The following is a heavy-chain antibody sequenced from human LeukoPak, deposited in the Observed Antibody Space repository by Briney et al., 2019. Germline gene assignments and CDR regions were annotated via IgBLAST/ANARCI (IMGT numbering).Heavy chain of an antibody. D-gene: IGHD3-10*01. CDR2: ISGSGGST. CDR1: GFTFSSYG. CDR3: AKNAAYYYGSGSYYDV. Sequence: GGSLRLSCAASGFTFSSYGMSWVRQAPGKGLEWVSAISGSGGSTYYADSVKGRFTISRDNSKNTLYLQMNSLRAEDTAVYYCAKNAAYYYGSGSYYDVWGKGTTVTISS. J-gene: IGHJ6*04. V-gene: IGHV3-23*01.